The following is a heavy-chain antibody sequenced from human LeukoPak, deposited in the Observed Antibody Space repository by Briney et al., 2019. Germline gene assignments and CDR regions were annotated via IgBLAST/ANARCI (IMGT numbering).Heavy chain of an antibody. J-gene: IGHJ4*02. CDR2: ISGSGGST. V-gene: IGHV3-23*01. D-gene: IGHD6-13*01. CDR1: GFTFSSYA. Sequence: PGGSLRLSCAASGFTFSSYAMSWVRQAPGKGLEWVSAISGSGGSTYYADSVKGRFTISRDNSKNTLYLQMNSLRAEDTAVYYCAKSGIAAAGKNGNVRFDYWGQGILVSVSS. CDR3: AKSGIAAAGKNGNVRFDY.